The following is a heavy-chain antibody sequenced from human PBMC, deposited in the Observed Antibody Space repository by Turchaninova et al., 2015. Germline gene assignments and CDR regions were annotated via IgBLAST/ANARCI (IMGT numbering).Heavy chain of an antibody. V-gene: IGHV3-48*03. CDR2: ISSTGTTI. Sequence: GGSLTLSCAASGFTFPGSEMNWVRQPPGKGLEWVSYISSTGTTIDYADSVKGRFTISRDDAKSSLYLQMNSLRAEDTAIYYCARDRARTTPGWFAPWGQGTLVTVSS. J-gene: IGHJ5*02. D-gene: IGHD1-14*01. CDR1: GFTFPGSE. CDR3: ARDRARTTPGWFAP.